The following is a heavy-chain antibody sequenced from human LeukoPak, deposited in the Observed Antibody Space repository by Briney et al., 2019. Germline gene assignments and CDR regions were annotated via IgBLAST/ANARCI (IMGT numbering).Heavy chain of an antibody. V-gene: IGHV1-69*13. CDR1: GGIFSSYA. Sequence: SVKVSCKASGGIFSSYAISWVRQAPGQGLEWMGGIIPIFGTANYAQKFQGRVTITADESTSTAYMELSSLRSEDTAVYYCARDRVAAAGTSYYFDYWGQGTLVTVSS. D-gene: IGHD6-13*01. CDR2: IIPIFGTA. J-gene: IGHJ4*02. CDR3: ARDRVAAAGTSYYFDY.